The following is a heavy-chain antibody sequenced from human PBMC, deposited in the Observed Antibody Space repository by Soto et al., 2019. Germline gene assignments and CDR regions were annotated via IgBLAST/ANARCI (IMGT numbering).Heavy chain of an antibody. Sequence: QVQLQESGPGLVKPSQTLSLTCTVSGGSISSGGYYWSWIRQHPGKGLEWIGYIYYSGSTYYNPSLKSRVTISVDTSKNQFSLKLSSVTAAVTAVYYCAGLGYCSGGSCFNWFDPWGQGTLVTVSS. D-gene: IGHD2-15*01. J-gene: IGHJ5*02. CDR2: IYYSGST. CDR3: AGLGYCSGGSCFNWFDP. CDR1: GGSISSGGYY. V-gene: IGHV4-31*03.